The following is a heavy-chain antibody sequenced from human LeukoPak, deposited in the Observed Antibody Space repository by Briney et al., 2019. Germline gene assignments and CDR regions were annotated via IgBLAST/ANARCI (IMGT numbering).Heavy chain of an antibody. CDR2: INHNGNVN. D-gene: IGHD2-15*01. CDR1: GFTFSSYW. Sequence: SGGSLRLSCAASGFTFSSYWMNWARQAPGKGLEWVASINHNGNVNYYVDSVKGRFTISRDNSKNTLYLQMNSLRAEDTAVYYCAKATVAGGWGQGTLVTVSS. J-gene: IGHJ4*02. V-gene: IGHV3-7*03. CDR3: AKATVAGG.